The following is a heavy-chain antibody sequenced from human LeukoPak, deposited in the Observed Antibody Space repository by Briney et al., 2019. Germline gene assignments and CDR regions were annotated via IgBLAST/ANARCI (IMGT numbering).Heavy chain of an antibody. CDR2: INGDGRTT. CDR1: EFTVSKFW. D-gene: IGHD2/OR15-2a*01. Sequence: PEGSLRLSCAASEFTVSKFWMHWVRQAPGKGLVWVSGINGDGRTTTYADSVKGRFTVSRDNAKNTLYLQMKSLRAEDTAIYYCARGNCYGMDVWGQGTTVTVSS. V-gene: IGHV3-74*01. J-gene: IGHJ6*02. CDR3: ARGNCYGMDV.